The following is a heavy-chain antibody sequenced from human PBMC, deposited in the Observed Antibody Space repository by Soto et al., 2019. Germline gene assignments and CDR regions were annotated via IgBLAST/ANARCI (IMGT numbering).Heavy chain of an antibody. CDR1: GFTFSSYG. V-gene: IGHV3-33*01. J-gene: IGHJ6*02. CDR2: IWYDGSNK. CDR3: ARGTTVTTLYYYYGMDV. Sequence: HPGGSLRLSCAASGFTFSSYGMHWVRQAPGKGLEWVAVIWYDGSNKYYADSVKGRFTISRDNSKNTLYLQMNSLRAEDTAVYYCARGTTVTTLYYYYGMDVWGQGTTVTVSS. D-gene: IGHD4-17*01.